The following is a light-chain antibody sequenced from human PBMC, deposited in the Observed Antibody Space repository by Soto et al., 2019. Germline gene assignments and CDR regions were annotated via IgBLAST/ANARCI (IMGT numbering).Light chain of an antibody. Sequence: DIQMTQSPSSLSASVGDRVTITCRASQDISNYLNWYQQRPGKAPKLLIYDASNLERGVPSRFSGTRSVTHFTFAITRLQPEDVATYYCQQSESLPITFGQGTRLEI. CDR3: QQSESLPIT. J-gene: IGKJ5*01. V-gene: IGKV1-33*01. CDR1: QDISNY. CDR2: DAS.